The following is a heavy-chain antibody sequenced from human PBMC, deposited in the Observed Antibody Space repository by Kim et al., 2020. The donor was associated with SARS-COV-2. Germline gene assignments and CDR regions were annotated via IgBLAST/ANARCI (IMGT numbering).Heavy chain of an antibody. D-gene: IGHD6-13*01. CDR1: GGSISSSSYY. Sequence: SETLSLTCTVSGGSISSSSYYWGWIRQPPGKGLEWIGSIYYSGSTYYNPSLKSRVTISVDTSKNQFSLKLSSVTAADTAVYYCARLSKGLSSWNGYYGMDVWGQGTTVTVSS. CDR2: IYYSGST. J-gene: IGHJ6*02. V-gene: IGHV4-39*01. CDR3: ARLSKGLSSWNGYYGMDV.